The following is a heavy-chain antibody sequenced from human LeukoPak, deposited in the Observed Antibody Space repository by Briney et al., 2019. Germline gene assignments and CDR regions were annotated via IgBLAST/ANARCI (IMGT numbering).Heavy chain of an antibody. Sequence: GGSLRLSCAASGFTFIDYDMHWVRQVIGKGLEWVSAIGIRGDTHYSGSVKGRFTISRKNAESSLYLQMNSLRAEDTAVYYCARGGIQVSGIDEFDYWGQGTLVTVSS. CDR2: IGIRGDT. V-gene: IGHV3-13*01. CDR3: ARGGIQVSGIDEFDY. CDR1: GFTFIDYD. J-gene: IGHJ4*02. D-gene: IGHD6-19*01.